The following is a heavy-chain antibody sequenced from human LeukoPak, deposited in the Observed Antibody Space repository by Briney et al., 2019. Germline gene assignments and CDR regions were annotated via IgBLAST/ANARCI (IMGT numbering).Heavy chain of an antibody. J-gene: IGHJ5*02. Sequence: SVKVSCKASGGTFSSYAISWVRQAPRQGLEWMGGIIPIFGTANYAQKFQGRVTITADESTSTAYMELSSLRSEDTAVYYCARSRDSSGYYSTLTDGDNWFDPWGQGTLVTVSS. V-gene: IGHV1-69*13. D-gene: IGHD3-22*01. CDR2: IIPIFGTA. CDR1: GGTFSSYA. CDR3: ARSRDSSGYYSTLTDGDNWFDP.